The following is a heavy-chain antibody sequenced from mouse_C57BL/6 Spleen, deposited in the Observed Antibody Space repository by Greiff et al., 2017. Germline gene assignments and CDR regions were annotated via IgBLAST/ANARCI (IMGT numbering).Heavy chain of an antibody. V-gene: IGHV3-6*01. CDR1: GYSITSGYY. J-gene: IGHJ3*01. D-gene: IGHD2-1*01. Sequence: EVKLMESGPGLVKPSQSLSLTCSVTGYSITSGYYWNRIRQFPGNKLEWMGYISYDGSNNYNPSLKNRISITRDTSKNQFFLKLNSVTTEDTATYYCAREYGNGFAYWGQGTLVTVSA. CDR3: AREYGNGFAY. CDR2: ISYDGSN.